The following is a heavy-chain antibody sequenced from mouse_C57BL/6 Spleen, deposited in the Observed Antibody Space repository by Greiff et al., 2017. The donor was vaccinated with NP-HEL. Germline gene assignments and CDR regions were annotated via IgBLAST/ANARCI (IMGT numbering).Heavy chain of an antibody. J-gene: IGHJ1*01. D-gene: IGHD1-1*01. V-gene: IGHV1-81*01. CDR3: ADKLVDYYGCDV. CDR2: IYPRSGDT. CDR1: GYTFTSYG. Sequence: VQLQESGAELARPGASVKLSCKASGYTFTSYGISWVKQRTGQGLEWIGEIYPRSGDTYYNEKFKGKATLTADKSSSTAYMELRSLTSEDSAVYCCADKLVDYYGCDVWGQGTTVTVSS.